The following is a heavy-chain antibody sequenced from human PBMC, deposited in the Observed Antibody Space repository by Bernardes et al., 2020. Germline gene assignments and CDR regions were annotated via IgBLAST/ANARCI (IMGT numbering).Heavy chain of an antibody. V-gene: IGHV3-23*01. CDR1: GFTFSSYA. D-gene: IGHD4-17*01. CDR2: ISGSGGST. Sequence: GGSLRLSCADSGFTFSSYAMSWVRQGTGMGLEWVSAISGSGGSTYYADSVKGRFTISRDNSKNTLYLQMNSLRAEDTAVYYCASDDYGDPGGYWGQGTLVTVSS. J-gene: IGHJ4*02. CDR3: ASDDYGDPGGY.